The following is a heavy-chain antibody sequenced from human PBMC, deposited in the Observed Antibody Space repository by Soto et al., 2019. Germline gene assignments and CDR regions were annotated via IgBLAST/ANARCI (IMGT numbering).Heavy chain of an antibody. CDR3: TSSGYYDILTGYYFVD. Sequence: SLRHSCTASGFTLGDYAMSWFRQAPGKGLEWVGFIRSKAYGGTTEYAASVKGRFTISRDDSKSIAYLQMNSLKTEDTAVYYCTSSGYYDILTGYYFVDWDQGTLVTVSS. CDR1: GFTLGDYA. J-gene: IGHJ4*02. V-gene: IGHV3-49*03. CDR2: IRSKAYGGTT. D-gene: IGHD3-9*01.